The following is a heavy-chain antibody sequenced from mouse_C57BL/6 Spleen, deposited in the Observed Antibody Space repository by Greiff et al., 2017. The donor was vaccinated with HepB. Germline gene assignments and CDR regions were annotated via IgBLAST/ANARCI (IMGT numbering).Heavy chain of an antibody. J-gene: IGHJ3*01. CDR3: ARPFYDGYYPFAY. Sequence: EVQRVESGPELVKPGASVKISCKASGYSFTGYYMHWVKQSSEKSLEWIGEINPSTGGTSYNQKFKGKATLTVDKSSSTAYMQLKSLTSEDSAVYYCARPFYDGYYPFAYWGQGTLVTVSA. V-gene: IGHV1-43*01. D-gene: IGHD2-3*01. CDR2: INPSTGGT. CDR1: GYSFTGYY.